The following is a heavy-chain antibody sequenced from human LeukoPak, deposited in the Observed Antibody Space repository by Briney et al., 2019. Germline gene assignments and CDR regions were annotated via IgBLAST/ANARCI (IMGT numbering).Heavy chain of an antibody. CDR2: IASDGSST. D-gene: IGHD6-13*01. V-gene: IGHV3-74*01. CDR1: GFTFSSYW. CDR3: AKSVKLAAAPDY. Sequence: GGSLRLSCAASGFTFSSYWMNWVRQAPGKGLVWVSRIASDGSSTTYADSVKGRFSISRDNSKNTLYLQMNSLRAEDTAVYYCAKSVKLAAAPDYWGQGTLVTVSS. J-gene: IGHJ4*02.